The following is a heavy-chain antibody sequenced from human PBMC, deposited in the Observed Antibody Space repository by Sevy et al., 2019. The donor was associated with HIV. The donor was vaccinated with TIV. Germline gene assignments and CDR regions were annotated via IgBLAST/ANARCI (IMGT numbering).Heavy chain of an antibody. CDR2: INHSGST. CDR1: GGSFSGYY. CDR3: ARAGQTMIRPYYFDY. D-gene: IGHD3-22*01. Sequence: SETLSLTCAVYGGSFSGYYWSWIRQPPGKGLEWIGEINHSGSTNYNPSLKSRVTISVDTSKNQFSLKLSSVTTADTAVYYCARAGQTMIRPYYFDYWGQGTLVTVSS. V-gene: IGHV4-34*01. J-gene: IGHJ4*02.